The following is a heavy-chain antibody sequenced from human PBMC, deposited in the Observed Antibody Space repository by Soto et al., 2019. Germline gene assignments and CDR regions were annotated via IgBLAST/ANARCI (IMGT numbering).Heavy chain of an antibody. D-gene: IGHD6-19*01. V-gene: IGHV5-51*01. CDR2: IYPGDSDT. Sequence: GESLKISCKGSGYSFTSYWIGWVRQMPGKGLEWMGIIYPGDSDTRYSPSFQGQVTISADKSISTAYLQWSSLKASDTAMYYCARRCISVGKYYYGMDGWGQGTTVTVSS. CDR3: ARRCISVGKYYYGMDG. J-gene: IGHJ6*02. CDR1: GYSFTSYW.